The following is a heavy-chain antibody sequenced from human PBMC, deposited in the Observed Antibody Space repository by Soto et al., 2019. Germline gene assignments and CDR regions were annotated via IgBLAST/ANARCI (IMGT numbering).Heavy chain of an antibody. J-gene: IGHJ5*02. V-gene: IGHV4-34*01. Sequence: SDTLSLTCAFYGSSFPGYYWSWIRQPPGKGLEWIGEINHSGSTNYNPSLKSRVTVSVDTSKNQFSLKLNSVTAADTAVYYCARFGGHTLTYDTWGEGTLVT. CDR3: ARFGGHTLTYDT. CDR2: INHSGST. CDR1: GSSFPGYY. D-gene: IGHD3-10*01.